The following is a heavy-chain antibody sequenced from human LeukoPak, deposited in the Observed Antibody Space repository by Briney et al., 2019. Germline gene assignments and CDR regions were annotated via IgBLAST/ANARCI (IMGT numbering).Heavy chain of an antibody. Sequence: SETLSLTCTVSGDSISSTTHYWGWIRQPPGKGLEWIGYIYYSGSTNYNPSLKSRVTISVDTSKNQFSLKLSSVTAADTAVYYCARLPLWGQGTLVTVSS. V-gene: IGHV4-61*05. CDR2: IYYSGST. J-gene: IGHJ4*02. CDR1: GDSISSTTHY. CDR3: ARLPL.